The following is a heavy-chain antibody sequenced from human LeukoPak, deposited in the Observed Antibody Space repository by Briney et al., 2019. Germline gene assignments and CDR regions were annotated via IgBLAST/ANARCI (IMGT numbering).Heavy chain of an antibody. J-gene: IGHJ4*02. CDR1: GGSISSGGYY. CDR3: ARGSWIQPFDY. Sequence: SETLSLTCAVSGGSISSGGYYWSWIRQPPGRGLEWIGEINHSGSTNYNPSLKSRVTISVDTSKNQFSRKLSSVTAADTAVYYCARGSWIQPFDYWGQGTLVTVSS. V-gene: IGHV4-34*01. D-gene: IGHD5-18*01. CDR2: INHSGST.